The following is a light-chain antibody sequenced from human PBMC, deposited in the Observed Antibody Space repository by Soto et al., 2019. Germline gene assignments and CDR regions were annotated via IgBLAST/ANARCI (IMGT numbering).Light chain of an antibody. CDR3: QQSYRSPLN. Sequence: DIQMTQSPLSLSASVGESVTITCRASQNISHFLNWYQQKPGKPPRLLIFGTSNLQSGVPSRFRGSRSETDFSLTISCLNTEDFSTYLCQQSYRSPLNFGPGT. CDR1: QNISHF. CDR2: GTS. J-gene: IGKJ3*01. V-gene: IGKV1-39*01.